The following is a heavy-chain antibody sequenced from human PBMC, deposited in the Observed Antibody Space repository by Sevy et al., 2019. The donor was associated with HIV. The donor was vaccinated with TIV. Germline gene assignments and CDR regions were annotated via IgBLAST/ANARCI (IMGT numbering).Heavy chain of an antibody. D-gene: IGHD1-7*01. CDR3: AREQITGSKPYYFDS. V-gene: IGHV3-7*01. CDR2: INQDGSKK. Sequence: GGSLRLSCAASGFTFGNFWMSWVRQAPGKGLECVANINQDGSKKYYLDSVKGRFIVSRDNAKNSLYLQMNSLRVEDSAVYYCAREQITGSKPYYFDSWGQGTLVTVSS. CDR1: GFTFGNFW. J-gene: IGHJ4*02.